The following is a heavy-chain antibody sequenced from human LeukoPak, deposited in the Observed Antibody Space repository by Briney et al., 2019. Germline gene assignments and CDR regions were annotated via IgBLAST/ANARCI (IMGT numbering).Heavy chain of an antibody. Sequence: GGSLRLSCAASGFTFSSNWMSWVRQAPGKGLEWVANIKQDGSEKYYVDSVKGRFTISRDNAKNSLYLQMSSLRVEDTAVYYCATDLGWNDFPPDYWGQGILVAVSS. CDR1: GFTFSSNW. V-gene: IGHV3-7*01. CDR2: IKQDGSEK. D-gene: IGHD1-1*01. J-gene: IGHJ4*01. CDR3: ATDLGWNDFPPDY.